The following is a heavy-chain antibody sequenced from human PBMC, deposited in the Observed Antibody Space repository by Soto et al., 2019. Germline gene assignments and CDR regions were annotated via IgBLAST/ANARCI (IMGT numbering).Heavy chain of an antibody. CDR1: GFTVSSKY. V-gene: IGHV3-53*02. CDR3: ARGRGTCVVTTCYLPFDS. Sequence: EVQLVETGGGLVQPGGALILSCAASGFTVSSKYMSWLRQAPGKGLEWVSIIYSDGNTYYAGSEKGRFTVSRDNSKNTLYLQMNSLRTEDTAVYFCARGRGTCVVTTCYLPFDSWGQGALVTVSS. J-gene: IGHJ4*02. D-gene: IGHD2-2*01. CDR2: IYSDGNT.